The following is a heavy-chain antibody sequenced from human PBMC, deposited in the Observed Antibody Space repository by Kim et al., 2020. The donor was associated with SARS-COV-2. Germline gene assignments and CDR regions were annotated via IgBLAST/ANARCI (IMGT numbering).Heavy chain of an antibody. V-gene: IGHV4-34*01. CDR2: ST. J-gene: IGHJ4*02. D-gene: IGHD6-19*01. CDR3: ADSVAGTADY. Sequence: STNYNPSLKSRVTISVDTSKNQFSLKLSSVTAADTAVYYCADSVAGTADYWGQGTLVTVSS.